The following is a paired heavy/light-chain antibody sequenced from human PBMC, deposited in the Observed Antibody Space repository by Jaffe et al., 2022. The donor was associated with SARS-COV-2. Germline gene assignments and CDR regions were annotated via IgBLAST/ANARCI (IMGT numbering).Heavy chain of an antibody. J-gene: IGHJ3*01. D-gene: IGHD2-21*01. V-gene: IGHV3-74*01. CDR3: VRDRAYAFDL. CDR1: GFTFSRSW. Sequence: EVQLVESGGGLVQPGGSLRLSCADSGFTFSRSWMHWVRQVPGKGLVWVSHINSDGSTTDYADSVKGRFTISRDNAKNTVYLQMNSLRAEDTALYYCVRDRAYAFDLWGQGTMVTVSS. CDR2: INSDGSTT.
Light chain of an antibody. CDR2: EVS. J-gene: IGLJ3*02. V-gene: IGLV2-8*01. CDR1: SSDVGGHNY. Sequence: QSALTQPPSASGFPGQSVTISCTGTSSDVGGHNYVSWYQQHPGKAPKLMIYEVSKRPSGVPDRFSGSKSGNTASLTVSGLQAEDESDYYCNSYAGSNVWVFGGGTKLTVL. CDR3: NSYAGSNVWV.